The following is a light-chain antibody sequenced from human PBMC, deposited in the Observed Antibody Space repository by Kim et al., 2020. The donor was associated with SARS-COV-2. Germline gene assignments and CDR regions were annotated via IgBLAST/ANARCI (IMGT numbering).Light chain of an antibody. CDR2: EDD. V-gene: IGLV6-57*03. CDR1: SGSIDDNY. J-gene: IGLJ2*01. CDR3: QSYNRDNVL. Sequence: GQTVTISCTRSSGSIDDNYVQWYQQRPGGAPTAVIYEDDQRPSGVSDRFSGSIDNSSNSASLTISGLRTEDEADYYCQSYNRDNVLFGGGTQLTVL.